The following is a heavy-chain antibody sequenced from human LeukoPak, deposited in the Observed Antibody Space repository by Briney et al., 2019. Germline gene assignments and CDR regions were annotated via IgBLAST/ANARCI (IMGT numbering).Heavy chain of an antibody. D-gene: IGHD6-19*01. CDR1: GFTFSSYD. CDR2: ISGDAVSK. V-gene: IGHV3-23*01. CDR3: TKDRHSSGCPNWFDA. Sequence: GGSLRLSCRGSGFTFSSYDLSWVIQAPGKGLEWVSSISGDAVSKYYAESVRGRFTISRDNSKDTLYLQMNSLRAEDTALYFCTKDRHSSGCPNWFDAWGPGSLVIVSS. J-gene: IGHJ5*02.